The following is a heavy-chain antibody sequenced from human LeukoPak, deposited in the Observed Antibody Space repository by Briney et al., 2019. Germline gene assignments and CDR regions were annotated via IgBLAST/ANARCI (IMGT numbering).Heavy chain of an antibody. V-gene: IGHV4-59*01. D-gene: IGHD3-3*01. CDR1: GGSISSYY. Sequence: SETLSLTCTVSGGSISSYYWSWIRQPAGKGLEWIGYIYYSGSTNYNPSLKSRVTISVDTSKNQFSLKLSSVTAADTAVYYCARTYYDFWSGSQTLYFDYWGQGTLVTVSS. J-gene: IGHJ4*02. CDR2: IYYSGST. CDR3: ARTYYDFWSGSQTLYFDY.